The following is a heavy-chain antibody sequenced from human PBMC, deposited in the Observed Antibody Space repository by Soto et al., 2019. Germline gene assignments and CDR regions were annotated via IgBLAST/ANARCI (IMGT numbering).Heavy chain of an antibody. CDR1: VGSVSSYY. D-gene: IGHD5-12*01. V-gene: IGHV4-59*02. CDR2: IYYSGST. Sequence: SETLSLTGTVSVGSVSSYYWSWIRQPPGKGLEWIGYIYYSGSTNYNPSLKSRVTISVDTSKDQFSLKLSSVTAADTAVYYCARDGEMATIFYWGQGTLVTVSS. J-gene: IGHJ4*02. CDR3: ARDGEMATIFY.